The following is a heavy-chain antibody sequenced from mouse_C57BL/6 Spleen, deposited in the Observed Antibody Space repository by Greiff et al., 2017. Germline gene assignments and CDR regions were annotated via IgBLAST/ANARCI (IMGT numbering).Heavy chain of an antibody. V-gene: IGHV1-47*01. Sequence: VKLQQSGAELVKPGASVKMSCKASGYTFTNYSIEWMKQNHGKSLAWIGNFHPSNDDTKYNEKFKGKATLTVEKSSSTVYLELSRLTSDDSAVYYCARRAHAGAMDYWGQGTAVTVSS. J-gene: IGHJ4*01. D-gene: IGHD3-2*02. CDR1: GYTFTNYS. CDR3: ARRAHAGAMDY. CDR2: FHPSNDDT.